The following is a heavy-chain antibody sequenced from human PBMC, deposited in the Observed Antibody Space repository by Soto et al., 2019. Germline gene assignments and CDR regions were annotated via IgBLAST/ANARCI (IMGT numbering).Heavy chain of an antibody. CDR2: IYYSGST. CDR3: ARESIDVVVTAIYYYYYGMDV. D-gene: IGHD2-21*02. CDR1: GGSISSYY. V-gene: IGHV4-59*12. J-gene: IGHJ6*02. Sequence: SETLSLTCTVSGGSISSYYWSWIRQPPGKGLEWIGYIYYSGSTNYNPSLKSRVTISVDTSKNQFSLKLSSVTAADTAVYYCARESIDVVVTAIYYYYYGMDVWGQGTTVTVSS.